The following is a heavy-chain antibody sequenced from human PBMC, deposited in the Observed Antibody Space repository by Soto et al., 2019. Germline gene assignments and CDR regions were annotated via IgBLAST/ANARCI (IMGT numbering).Heavy chain of an antibody. CDR2: IYYSGST. CDR1: GDSVSIGSYY. J-gene: IGHJ4*02. CDR3: ARTGGYCTNGVCFFDY. V-gene: IGHV4-61*01. Sequence: SETLSLTCTVSGDSVSIGSYYWSWIRQPPGKGLEWIGYIYYSGSTNYNPSLKSRVTISVDTSKNQFSLKLSSVTAADTAVYYCARTGGYCTNGVCFFDYWGQGTLVTVSS. D-gene: IGHD2-8*01.